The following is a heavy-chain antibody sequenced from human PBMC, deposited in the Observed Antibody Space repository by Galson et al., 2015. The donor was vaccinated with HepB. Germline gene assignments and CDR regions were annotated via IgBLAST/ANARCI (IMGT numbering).Heavy chain of an antibody. D-gene: IGHD3-3*01. CDR1: GGSIGSHF. J-gene: IGHJ5*01. CDR3: ARDTYCPDIYAEYYEDYFDS. Sequence: ETLSLTCTVSGGSIGSHFWSWIRLPPGKGLEWVGYAHSSGRTNSNPSLKSRVTLSIDTSKDQFSLKMRSVITADTAVYYCARDTYCPDIYAEYYEDYFDSWGHGSLVTVSS. V-gene: IGHV4-59*11. CDR2: AHSSGRT.